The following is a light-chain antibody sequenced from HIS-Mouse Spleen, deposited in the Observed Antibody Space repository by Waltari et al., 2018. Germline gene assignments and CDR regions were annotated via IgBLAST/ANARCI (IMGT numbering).Light chain of an antibody. J-gene: IGKJ3*01. Sequence: DIQMTQSPSTLSASVGDRVTITCRASQSISSWLAWYQQKPGKAPKLLIYKASSLESGVPSRFSGSGSGTEFTLTISSLQPYDFATYYCQQYNSYIFTFGPGTKVDIK. CDR2: KAS. V-gene: IGKV1-5*03. CDR1: QSISSW. CDR3: QQYNSYIFT.